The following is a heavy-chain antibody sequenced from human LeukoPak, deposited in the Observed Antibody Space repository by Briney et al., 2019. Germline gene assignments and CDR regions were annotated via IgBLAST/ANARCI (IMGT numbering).Heavy chain of an antibody. V-gene: IGHV4-34*01. D-gene: IGHD3-22*01. Sequence: SETLSLTCAVYGGSFSGYYWSWIRQPPGKGLEWIGEINHSGSTNYNPSLKSRVTISVDTSKNQFSLKLSSVTAADTAVYYCARDNGRYYYDSSGPYPLFDYWGQGTLVTVSS. J-gene: IGHJ4*02. CDR2: INHSGST. CDR1: GGSFSGYY. CDR3: ARDNGRYYYDSSGPYPLFDY.